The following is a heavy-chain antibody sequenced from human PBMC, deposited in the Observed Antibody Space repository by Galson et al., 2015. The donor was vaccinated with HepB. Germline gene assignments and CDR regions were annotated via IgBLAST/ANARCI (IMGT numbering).Heavy chain of an antibody. D-gene: IGHD2-2*01. Sequence: SLRLSCAASGFTVNTNHMTWVRQAPGKGLEWVAVIYSSGNTNYADSVKGRFTISRDSSRNTLSLQMDSLRAEDTAMSYCARYCGGTSSYSERGGSFDYWGQRTLVPVSS. V-gene: IGHV3-53*01. CDR1: GFTVNTNH. CDR3: ARYCGGTSSYSERGGSFDY. J-gene: IGHJ4*02. CDR2: IYSSGNT.